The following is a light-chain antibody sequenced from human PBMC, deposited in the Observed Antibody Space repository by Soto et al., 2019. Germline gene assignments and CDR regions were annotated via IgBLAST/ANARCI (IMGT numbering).Light chain of an antibody. V-gene: IGLV2-11*01. Sequence: QSVLTQPRSVSGSPGQSVTISCTGTSSDVGGYNYVSWYQQHPGKAPKLMIYDVSKRPSGVPDRFSGSKSGNTASLTISGLQAEDEADYYCCSYTSSGTYVFGTGTKVTV. J-gene: IGLJ1*01. CDR1: SSDVGGYNY. CDR3: CSYTSSGTYV. CDR2: DVS.